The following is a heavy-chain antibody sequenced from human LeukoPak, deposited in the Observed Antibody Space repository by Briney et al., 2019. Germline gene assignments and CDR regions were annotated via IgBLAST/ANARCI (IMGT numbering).Heavy chain of an antibody. CDR3: ARGPGLSAPFDY. D-gene: IGHD3-16*02. CDR1: GYSFTSYW. CDR2: IDPSDSYT. Sequence: GESLKISCKGSGYSFTSYWTSWVRQMPGKGLEWMGRIDPSDSYTNYSPSFQGHVTISADKSISTAYLQWSSLKASDTAMYYCARGPGLSAPFDYWGQGTLVTVSS. V-gene: IGHV5-10-1*01. J-gene: IGHJ4*02.